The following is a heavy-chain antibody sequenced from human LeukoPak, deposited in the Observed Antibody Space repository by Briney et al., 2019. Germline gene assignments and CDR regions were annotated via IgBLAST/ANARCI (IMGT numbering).Heavy chain of an antibody. CDR2: INHSGST. CDR1: GGSFSGYY. J-gene: IGHJ3*02. D-gene: IGHD3-3*01. V-gene: IGHV4-34*01. CDR3: ARDRQLFWSGNPDAFDI. Sequence: SETLSLTCAVYGGSFSGYYWTWIRQPPGKGLEWIGEINHSGSTYYNPSLKSRVTISVDRSKNQFSLKLSSVTAADTAVYYCARDRQLFWSGNPDAFDIWGQGTMVTVSS.